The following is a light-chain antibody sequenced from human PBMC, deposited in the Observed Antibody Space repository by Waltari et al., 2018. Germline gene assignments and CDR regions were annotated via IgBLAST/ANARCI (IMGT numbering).Light chain of an antibody. Sequence: NFMLTQPHSVSESPGKTITISCTRSSGSLGSGCVQWSQQRPGSAPTTMIYEDKKRPSGVPDRFSGSIDSSSNSASLTISGLKTEDEADYYCQSFDSTNPWVFGGGTKLTVL. J-gene: IGLJ3*02. CDR1: SGSLGSGC. CDR2: EDK. V-gene: IGLV6-57*03. CDR3: QSFDSTNPWV.